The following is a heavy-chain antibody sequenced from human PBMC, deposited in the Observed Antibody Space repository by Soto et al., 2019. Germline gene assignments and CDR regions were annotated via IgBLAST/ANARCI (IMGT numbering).Heavy chain of an antibody. J-gene: IGHJ5*02. CDR3: ARGAGWFDP. D-gene: IGHD3-10*01. Sequence: PSETLSLTCTVSGGSIGSYYWSWIRQPPGKGLEWIGYMYYSGSTNYNPSLESRVTISVDTSKNDVSLKLSSVTAADTAVYYCARGAGWFDPWGQGTLVTVS. CDR1: GGSIGSYY. CDR2: MYYSGST. V-gene: IGHV4-59*01.